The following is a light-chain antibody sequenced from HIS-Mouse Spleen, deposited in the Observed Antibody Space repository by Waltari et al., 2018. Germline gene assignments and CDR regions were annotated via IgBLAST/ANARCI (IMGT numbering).Light chain of an antibody. Sequence: SYELTQPPSVSVSPGQTARTTCPGDALPKKSASWYQQKSGQAPVLVIYEDSKRPSGIPERFSGSSSGTMATLTISGAQVEDEADYYCYSTDSSGNHRVFGGGTKLTVL. J-gene: IGLJ2*01. CDR1: ALPKKS. V-gene: IGLV3-10*01. CDR3: YSTDSSGNHRV. CDR2: EDS.